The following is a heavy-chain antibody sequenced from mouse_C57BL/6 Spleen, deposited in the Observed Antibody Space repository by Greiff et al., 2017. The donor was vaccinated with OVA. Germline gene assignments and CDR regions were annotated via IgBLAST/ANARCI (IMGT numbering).Heavy chain of an antibody. V-gene: IGHV2-2*01. J-gene: IGHJ3*01. CDR1: GFSLTSYG. Sequence: QVQLKESGPGLVQPSQSLSITCTVSGFSLTSYGVHWVRQSPGKGLEWLGVIWSGGSTDYNAAFISRLSISKDNSKSQVFFKMNSLQADDTAIYYCARAHSSCWFAYWGQGTLVTVSA. CDR2: IWSGGST. D-gene: IGHD1-1*01. CDR3: ARAHSSCWFAY.